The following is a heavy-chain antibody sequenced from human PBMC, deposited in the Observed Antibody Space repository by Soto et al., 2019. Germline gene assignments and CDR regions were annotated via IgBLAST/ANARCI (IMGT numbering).Heavy chain of an antibody. J-gene: IGHJ6*03. CDR2: IKSKTDGGTT. Sequence: GESLKISCAASGFTFSNAWMSWVRQAPGKGLEWVGRIKSKTDGGTTDYAAPVKGRFTISRDDSKNTLYLQMNSLKTEDTAMYYCTTAFGDSNYYYYYYMDVWGKGTTVT. D-gene: IGHD4-17*01. V-gene: IGHV3-15*01. CDR1: GFTFSNAW. CDR3: TTAFGDSNYYYYYYMDV.